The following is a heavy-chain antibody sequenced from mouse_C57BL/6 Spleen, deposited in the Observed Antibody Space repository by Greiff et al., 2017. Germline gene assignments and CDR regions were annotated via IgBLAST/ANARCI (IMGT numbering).Heavy chain of an antibody. V-gene: IGHV1-26*01. D-gene: IGHD1-3*01. CDR1: GYSFTDYY. Sequence: EVQLQQSGPELVQPWASVKISCKASGYSFTDYYINWVQQSHGKSLEWIGDINPNNGGTSYNQKVKGKATVTVDKSTSTAYMELRSRTSEHSAVYYCARCPLNNYWGQGTTLTVA. CDR2: INPNNGGT. J-gene: IGHJ2*01. CDR3: ARCPLNNY.